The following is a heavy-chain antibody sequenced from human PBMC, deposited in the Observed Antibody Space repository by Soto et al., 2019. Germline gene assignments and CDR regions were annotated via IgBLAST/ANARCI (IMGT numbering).Heavy chain of an antibody. V-gene: IGHV1-2*02. CDR3: ARVSEGAGTYPLDY. J-gene: IGHJ4*02. CDR1: GYTFTAKY. CDR2: INPNSGAT. Sequence: QVQLVQSGAEVKKPGASMKVSCKTSGYTFTAKYMHWERQAPGQGLEWMGWINPNSGATLYAEKFQGRVTMTRDTSIGTAYMEVSGLRSDDTAVYYCARVSEGAGTYPLDYWGQGTLVTVSS. D-gene: IGHD6-13*01.